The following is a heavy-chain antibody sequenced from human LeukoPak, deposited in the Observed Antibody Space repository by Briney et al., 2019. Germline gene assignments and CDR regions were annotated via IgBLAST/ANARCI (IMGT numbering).Heavy chain of an antibody. Sequence: SETLSLTCSVSGGSISSAGYYWGWLRQHPGTGLEWIGYIYYSGSTYYDPSLKSRVTISVDTSKNQFSLKLNSLTDADTAVYYCASRRLYSSGWYYWGQGTLVTVSS. J-gene: IGHJ4*02. CDR2: IYYSGST. D-gene: IGHD6-19*01. V-gene: IGHV4-31*03. CDR1: GGSISSAGYY. CDR3: ASRRLYSSGWYY.